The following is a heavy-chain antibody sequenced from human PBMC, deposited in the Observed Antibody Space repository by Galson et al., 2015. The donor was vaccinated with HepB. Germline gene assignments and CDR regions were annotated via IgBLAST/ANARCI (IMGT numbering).Heavy chain of an antibody. CDR2: ISSRSSTI. CDR1: GFTFSSYG. CDR3: ARGRYYDSSGYYFTYFDY. V-gene: IGHV3-48*01. D-gene: IGHD3-22*01. Sequence: SLRLSCAASGFTFSSYGMNWVRQAPGKGLEWISYISSRSSTIYYADSVKGRFTISRDNAKNSLYLQVSSLRSEDTAVYYCARGRYYDSSGYYFTYFDYWGQGTLVTVSS. J-gene: IGHJ4*02.